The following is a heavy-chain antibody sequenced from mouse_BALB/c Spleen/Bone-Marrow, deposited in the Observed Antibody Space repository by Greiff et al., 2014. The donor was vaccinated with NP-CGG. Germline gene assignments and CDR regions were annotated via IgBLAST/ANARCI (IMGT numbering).Heavy chain of an antibody. Sequence: DVHLVESGGDLVKPGGSLKLSCAASGFTFSDFYMFWFRQTPEKRLEWVATISDGGTYTYYPGSVKGRFTISRDNAKNNLYLQMSSLKSEDTAMYYCARSGERYGAMDYWGQGTSVTVSS. D-gene: IGHD1-1*02. CDR3: ARSGERYGAMDY. V-gene: IGHV5-4*02. CDR1: GFTFSDFY. J-gene: IGHJ4*01. CDR2: ISDGGTYT.